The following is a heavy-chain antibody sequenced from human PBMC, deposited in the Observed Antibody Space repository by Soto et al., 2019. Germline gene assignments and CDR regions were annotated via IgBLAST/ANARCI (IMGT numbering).Heavy chain of an antibody. V-gene: IGHV1-69*06. CDR3: ARGLVVGATVEGWFDP. Sequence: SVKVSCKASGGTFSSYAITWVRQAPGQGLEWMGGIIPIFGTSNYAQKFQGRVKITADKSTSTAYMELSSLRSEDTAVYYCARGLVVGATVEGWFDPWGQGTLVTV. D-gene: IGHD1-26*01. J-gene: IGHJ5*02. CDR2: IIPIFGTS. CDR1: GGTFSSYA.